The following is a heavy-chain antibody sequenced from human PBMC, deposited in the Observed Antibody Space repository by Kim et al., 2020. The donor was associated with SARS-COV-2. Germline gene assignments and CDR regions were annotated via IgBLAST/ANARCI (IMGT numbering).Heavy chain of an antibody. J-gene: IGHJ6*02. D-gene: IGHD3-16*01. CDR3: AKDTDLGLYYYYYGMDV. V-gene: IGHV3-30*18. CDR2: ISYDGSNK. Sequence: GGSLRLSCAASGIAFSTYGMHWVRQAPGKGLEWVAVISYDGSNKYYAEFVKGRFTISRDNSKNTLYLQMNSLRAEDTAVYYCAKDTDLGLYYYYYGMDVWGHGTKVTVSS. CDR1: GIAFSTYG.